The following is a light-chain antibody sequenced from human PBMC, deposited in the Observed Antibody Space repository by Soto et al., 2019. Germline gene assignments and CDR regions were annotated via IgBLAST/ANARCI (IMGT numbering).Light chain of an antibody. CDR1: SSDVGVFNY. CDR2: EVT. J-gene: IGLJ3*02. Sequence: QSALTQPASDSGSPGQSITISCTRTSSDVGVFNYVSWYQQHPGRVPRLLIYEVTHRPSRVSDRFSGSKSGNTASLTISRLRPEDESTYFCIAYATSSTWVFGGGTKLTVL. V-gene: IGLV2-14*03. CDR3: IAYATSSTWV.